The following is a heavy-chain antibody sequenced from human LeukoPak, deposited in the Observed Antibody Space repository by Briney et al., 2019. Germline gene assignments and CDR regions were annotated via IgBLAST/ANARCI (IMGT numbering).Heavy chain of an antibody. V-gene: IGHV1-18*01. CDR3: ARDYYDSSGYYFGLDAFDI. CDR1: GYTFTSYG. Sequence: ASVKVPCKASGYTFTSYGISWVRQAPGQGLEWMGWISAYNGNTNYAQKLQGRVTMTTDTSTSTAYMELRSLRSDDTAVYYCARDYYDSSGYYFGLDAFDIWGQGTMVTVSS. CDR2: ISAYNGNT. J-gene: IGHJ3*02. D-gene: IGHD3-22*01.